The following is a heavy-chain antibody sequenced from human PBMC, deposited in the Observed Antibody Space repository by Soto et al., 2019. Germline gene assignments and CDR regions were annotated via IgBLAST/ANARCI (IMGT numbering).Heavy chain of an antibody. CDR3: ARVRFLEWLLYGSYYFDY. CDR2: IYYSGST. Sequence: SETLSLTCTVSGGSISSYYWSWIQQPPGKGLEWIGYIYYSGSTNYNPSLKSRVTISVDTSKNQFSLKLSSVTAADTAVYYCARVRFLEWLLYGSYYFDYWSQGTLVTVSS. J-gene: IGHJ4*02. V-gene: IGHV4-59*01. CDR1: GGSISSYY. D-gene: IGHD3-3*01.